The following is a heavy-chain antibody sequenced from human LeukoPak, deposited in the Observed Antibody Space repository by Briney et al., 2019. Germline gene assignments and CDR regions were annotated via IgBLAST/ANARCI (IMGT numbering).Heavy chain of an antibody. CDR3: ASHQQQLARGWFDP. CDR1: GGSISSSSYY. J-gene: IGHJ5*02. CDR2: INHSGST. D-gene: IGHD6-13*01. Sequence: SETLSLTCTVSGGSISSSSYYWGWIRQPPGKGLEWIGEINHSGSTNYNPSLKSRVTISVDTSKNQFSLKLSSVTAADTAVYYCASHQQQLARGWFDPWGQGTLVTVSS. V-gene: IGHV4-39*07.